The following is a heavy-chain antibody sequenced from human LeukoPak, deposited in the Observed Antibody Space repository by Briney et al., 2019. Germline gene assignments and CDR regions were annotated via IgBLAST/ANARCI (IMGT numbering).Heavy chain of an antibody. Sequence: PGGSLRLSCAASGFTVSSNYMSWVRQAPGKGLEWVAVISYDGSNKYYADSVKGRFTISRDNSKNTLYLQMNSLRAEDTAVYYCASRGIAAAGTWHDYWGQGTLVTVSS. CDR3: ASRGIAAAGTWHDY. CDR1: GFTVSSNY. CDR2: ISYDGSNK. J-gene: IGHJ4*02. D-gene: IGHD6-13*01. V-gene: IGHV3-30*03.